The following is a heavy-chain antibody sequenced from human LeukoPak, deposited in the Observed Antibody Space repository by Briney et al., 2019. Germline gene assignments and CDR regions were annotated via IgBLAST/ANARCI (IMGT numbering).Heavy chain of an antibody. D-gene: IGHD3-16*01. CDR1: GYSFTSYW. V-gene: IGHV5-51*01. Sequence: GESLKISCKGSGYSFTSYWIGWVRQVPGKGLEWMGIIYPGDSDTRYSPSFQGQVTISADKSISTAYLQWSSLKASDTAMYYCARRDYVWGSYKAFDIWGQGTMVTVSS. CDR3: ARRDYVWGSYKAFDI. J-gene: IGHJ3*02. CDR2: IYPGDSDT.